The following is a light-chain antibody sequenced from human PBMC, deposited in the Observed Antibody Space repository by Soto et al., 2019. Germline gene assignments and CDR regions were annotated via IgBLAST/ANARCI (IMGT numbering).Light chain of an antibody. J-gene: IGLJ2*01. V-gene: IGLV1-40*01. CDR3: QSYDSRLSAVV. Sequence: QLVLTQPPSVSGAPGQRIAISCTGGSSNIGADYDVLWYQQLPGTAPKLLIYGNTHRPSGVPDRISGSKSGTSASLAITGLQAEDEADYYCQSYDSRLSAVVFGGGTKVTVL. CDR1: SSNIGADYD. CDR2: GNT.